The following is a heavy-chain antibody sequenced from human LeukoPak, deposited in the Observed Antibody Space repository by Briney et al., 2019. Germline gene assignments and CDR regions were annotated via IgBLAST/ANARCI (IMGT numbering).Heavy chain of an antibody. CDR1: GYTFTSYY. CDR3: ARVLLRTVVTPPFAY. CDR2: INPNSGGT. Sequence: ASVKVSCKASGYTFTSYYIHWVRQAPGQGLEWMGWINPNSGGTNYAQKFQGRVTMTRDTSISTAYMELSRLRSDDTAVYYCARVLLRTVVTPPFAYWGQGTLVTVSS. J-gene: IGHJ4*02. V-gene: IGHV1-2*02. D-gene: IGHD4-23*01.